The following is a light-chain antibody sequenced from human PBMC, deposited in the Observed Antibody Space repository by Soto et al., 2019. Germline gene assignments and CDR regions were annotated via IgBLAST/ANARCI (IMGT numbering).Light chain of an antibody. Sequence: QSVLAQPASVSGSPGQSITISCTGSSSDIGAYNYVSWFQQYPGKAPKLIISEVGNRPSGVSNRFSGSKSGTAASLTTSGLQTEDEADYFCFSFTTDWTHVFGTGTKVTVL. CDR3: FSFTTDWTHV. J-gene: IGLJ1*01. V-gene: IGLV2-14*01. CDR2: EVG. CDR1: SSDIGAYNY.